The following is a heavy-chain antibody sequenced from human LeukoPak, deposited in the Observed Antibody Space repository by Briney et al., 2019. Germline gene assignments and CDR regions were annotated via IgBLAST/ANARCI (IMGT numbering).Heavy chain of an antibody. CDR1: GFPFSSYW. D-gene: IGHD5-24*01. CDR3: TRVGYIDEGIDY. Sequence: GGSLRLSCVASGFPFSSYWMTWVRQPPGKGPEWVANIKQDGSKKSYVDSVKGRFTISRDNAKNSLYLQMNSLRAEDTAIYYCTRVGYIDEGIDYWGQGTLVTVSS. V-gene: IGHV3-7*04. CDR2: IKQDGSKK. J-gene: IGHJ4*02.